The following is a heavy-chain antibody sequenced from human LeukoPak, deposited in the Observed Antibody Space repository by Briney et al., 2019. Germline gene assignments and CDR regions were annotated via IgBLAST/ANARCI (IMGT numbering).Heavy chain of an antibody. CDR3: ARGDRTHIVRVKRHGMDV. Sequence: PSETLSLTCSVSGGTIRSYYWSWIRQPPGKGLEWIGEINHSGSTNYNPSLKSRVTISVDTSKNQFSLKLSSVTAADTAVYYCARGDRTHIVRVKRHGMDVWGQGTTVTVSS. CDR1: GGTIRSYY. D-gene: IGHD2-8*01. CDR2: INHSGST. V-gene: IGHV4-34*01. J-gene: IGHJ6*02.